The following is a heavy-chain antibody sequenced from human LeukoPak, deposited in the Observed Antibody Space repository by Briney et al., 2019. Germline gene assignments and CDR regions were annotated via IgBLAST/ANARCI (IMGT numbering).Heavy chain of an antibody. CDR2: ISSSSSYI. V-gene: IGHV3-21*01. CDR3: ARDGVYYGMDV. J-gene: IGHJ6*02. Sequence: GGSLRLSCAASGFTFSSYSMNWVRQAPGKGLEWVSSISSSSSYIYYADSVKGRFTISRDNAKNSLYLQMNSLRAEDTAVHYCARDGVYYGMDVWGQGTTVTVSS. D-gene: IGHD3-16*01. CDR1: GFTFSSYS.